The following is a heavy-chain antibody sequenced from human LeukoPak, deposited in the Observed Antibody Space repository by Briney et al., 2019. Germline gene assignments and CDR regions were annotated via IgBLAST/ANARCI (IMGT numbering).Heavy chain of an antibody. V-gene: IGHV3-48*03. CDR1: GFTFSSYE. D-gene: IGHD4-17*01. CDR2: ISSSGSTI. J-gene: IGHJ4*02. Sequence: GGSLRLSCAASGFTFSSYEVNWVRQAPGKGLEWVSYISSSGSTIYYADSVKGRFTISRDNAKNSLYLQMNSLRAEDTAVYYCARTNDYGAVDYWGQGTLVTVSS. CDR3: ARTNDYGAVDY.